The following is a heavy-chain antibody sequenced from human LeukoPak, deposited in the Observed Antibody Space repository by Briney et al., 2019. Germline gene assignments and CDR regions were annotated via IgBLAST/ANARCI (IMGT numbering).Heavy chain of an antibody. D-gene: IGHD2-2*02. Sequence: GESLKISCKGSGYSFPNYWIGWVRQMPGKGLEWMGIIYPGDSHTRYSPSFQDQVTISVDKSISTASLQWSSLKASDTAMYYCARGPYAYTSSAPLGSYNWFDPWGQGSLVTVSS. CDR2: IYPGDSHT. V-gene: IGHV5-51*01. CDR3: ARGPYAYTSSAPLGSYNWFDP. J-gene: IGHJ5*02. CDR1: GYSFPNYW.